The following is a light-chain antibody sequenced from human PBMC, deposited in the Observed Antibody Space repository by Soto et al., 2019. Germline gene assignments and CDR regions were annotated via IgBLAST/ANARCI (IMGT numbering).Light chain of an antibody. V-gene: IGLV2-8*01. J-gene: IGLJ3*02. CDR2: GVT. Sequence: QSALAQPPSASGSPGQSVTISCTGSGSDIGAYNFVSWYQQHPGKAPKLMIFGVTERPSGVPDRFSGSKSGNTASLPVSGLHADDEAVYYCYSYAGRNIWVFCGGTKLTV. CDR3: YSYAGRNIWV. CDR1: GSDIGAYNF.